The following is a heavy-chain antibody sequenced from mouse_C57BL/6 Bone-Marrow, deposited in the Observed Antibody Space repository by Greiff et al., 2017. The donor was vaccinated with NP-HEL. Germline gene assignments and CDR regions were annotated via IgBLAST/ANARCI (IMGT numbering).Heavy chain of an antibody. CDR1: GYTFTDYE. Sequence: QVQLQQSGAALVRPGASVTLSCKASGYTFTDYEMHWVKQTPVHGLEWIGAIDPETGGTAYNQKFKGKAILTADKSSSTAYMELRSLTSEDSAVYYCTRGGIYYYGSPYAMDYWGQGTSVTVSS. CDR2: IDPETGGT. D-gene: IGHD1-1*01. J-gene: IGHJ4*01. CDR3: TRGGIYYYGSPYAMDY. V-gene: IGHV1-15*01.